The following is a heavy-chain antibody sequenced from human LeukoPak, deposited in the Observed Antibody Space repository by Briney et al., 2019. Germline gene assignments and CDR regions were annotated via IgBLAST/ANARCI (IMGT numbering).Heavy chain of an antibody. V-gene: IGHV4-30-2*01. Sequence: SETLSLTCTVSGGSISSGGYYWRWIRQPPGKGLEWIGYIYHSGSTYYNPSLKSRVTISVDRSKNQFSLKLSSVTAADTAVYYCARDKLWGQGTLVTVSS. CDR2: IYHSGST. J-gene: IGHJ4*02. CDR1: GGSISSGGYY. CDR3: ARDKL.